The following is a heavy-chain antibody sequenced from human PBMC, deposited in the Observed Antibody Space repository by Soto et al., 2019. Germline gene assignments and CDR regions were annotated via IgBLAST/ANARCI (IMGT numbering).Heavy chain of an antibody. Sequence: PSETLSLTCTVSGGSISSYYWSWIRQPAGKGLEWIGRIYTSGSTNYNPSLKSRVTMSVDTSKNQFSLKLSSVTAADTAVYYCARDKRYSSSWSYFDYWGQGTLVTVSS. CDR1: GGSISSYY. J-gene: IGHJ4*02. CDR2: IYTSGST. D-gene: IGHD6-13*01. CDR3: ARDKRYSSSWSYFDY. V-gene: IGHV4-4*07.